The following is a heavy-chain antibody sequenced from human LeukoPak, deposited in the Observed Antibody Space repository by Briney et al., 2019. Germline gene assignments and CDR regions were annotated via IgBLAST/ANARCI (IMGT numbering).Heavy chain of an antibody. V-gene: IGHV3-21*01. CDR2: ISSSSSYI. CDR3: ARDKSCSSTSCFAFDY. J-gene: IGHJ4*02. CDR1: GFTFSSYS. D-gene: IGHD2-2*01. Sequence: GGSLRLSCAASGFTFSSYSMNWVRQAPGKGLEWVSSISSSSSYIYYADSVKGRFTISRDNAKNSLYLQMNSLRAEDTAVYYCARDKSCSSTSCFAFDYWGQGTLATVSS.